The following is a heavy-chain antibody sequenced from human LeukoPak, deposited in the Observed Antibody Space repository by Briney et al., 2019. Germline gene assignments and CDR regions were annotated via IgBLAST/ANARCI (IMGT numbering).Heavy chain of an antibody. Sequence: GGSLRLSCAASTSRFTFSGHTMSWVRQAPGKGLEWVSDISPSADAPYYADSVRGRFTISRDNSKNTLYLQMNSLRPEDTAVYYCAKDGGIPGTPDAFDIWDQGTEVIVSS. CDR2: ISPSADAP. J-gene: IGHJ3*02. V-gene: IGHV3-23*01. CDR1: TSRFTFSGHT. D-gene: IGHD1-7*01. CDR3: AKDGGIPGTPDAFDI.